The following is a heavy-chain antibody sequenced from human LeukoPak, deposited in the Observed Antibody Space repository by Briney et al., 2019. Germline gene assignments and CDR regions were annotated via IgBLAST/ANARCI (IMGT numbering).Heavy chain of an antibody. Sequence: GGSLRLSCVASGFTFSSYWMHWVRQAPGKGLEWVAVISYDGSNKYYADSVKGRFTISRDNSKNTLYLQMNSLRAEDTAVYYCAINLSSGWGRGYFDYWGQGTLVTVSS. CDR2: ISYDGSNK. D-gene: IGHD6-19*01. CDR1: GFTFSSYW. V-gene: IGHV3-30-3*01. CDR3: AINLSSGWGRGYFDY. J-gene: IGHJ4*02.